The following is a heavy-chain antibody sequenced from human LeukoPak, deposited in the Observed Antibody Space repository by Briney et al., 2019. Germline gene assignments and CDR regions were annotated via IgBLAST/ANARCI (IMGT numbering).Heavy chain of an antibody. J-gene: IGHJ4*02. D-gene: IGHD5-12*01. CDR2: INHSGST. CDR3: ARGRGWLPYYFDY. CDR1: GGSFSGYY. V-gene: IGHV4-34*01. Sequence: SETLSLTCAVYGGSFSGYYWSWIRQPPGKGPEWIGEINHSGSTNYNPSLKSRVTISVDTSKNQFSLKLSSVTAEDTAVYYCARGRGWLPYYFDYWGQGTLVTVSS.